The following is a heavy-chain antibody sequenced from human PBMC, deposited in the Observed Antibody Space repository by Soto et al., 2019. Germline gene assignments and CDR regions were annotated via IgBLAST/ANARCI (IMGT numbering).Heavy chain of an antibody. CDR1: GYTFTSYD. Sequence: QVQLVQSGAEVKKPGASVKVSCKASGYTFTSYDINWVRQATGQGLEWMGWMNPNSGNTGYAQKFQGRVTMTRNTSISTMYMELSSLRSEDTAVYYCARRGYSSSWYYYYYYGMDVWGQGTTVTVSS. CDR2: MNPNSGNT. D-gene: IGHD6-13*01. V-gene: IGHV1-8*01. CDR3: ARRGYSSSWYYYYYYGMDV. J-gene: IGHJ6*02.